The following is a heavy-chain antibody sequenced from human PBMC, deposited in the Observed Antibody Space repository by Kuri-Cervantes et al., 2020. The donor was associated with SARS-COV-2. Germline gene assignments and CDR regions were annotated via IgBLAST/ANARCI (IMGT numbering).Heavy chain of an antibody. CDR1: GFTFSDHY. Sequence: GESLKISCAASGFTFSDHYMDWVRQAPGKGLEWVGRTRNKANSYTTEYAASVKGRFTIPRDDSKNSLYLQMNSLKTEDTAVYYCARGNYYDSSGYFYYYGMDVWGQGTTVTVSS. CDR2: TRNKANSYTT. V-gene: IGHV3-72*01. CDR3: ARGNYYDSSGYFYYYGMDV. D-gene: IGHD3-22*01. J-gene: IGHJ6*02.